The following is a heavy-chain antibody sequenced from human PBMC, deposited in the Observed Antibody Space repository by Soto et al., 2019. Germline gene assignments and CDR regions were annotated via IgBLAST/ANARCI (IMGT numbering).Heavy chain of an antibody. CDR3: ARGPGYFYGMDV. CDR2: TYYRSRWYH. CDR1: GDSVSSTTSA. Sequence: HSQTLSLTCAISGDSVSSTTSAWNWIRQSPSRGLEWLGRTYYRSRWYHDYAVSVRSRVTIIPDTSNNQFSLHLNSVTPEDTAVYYCARGPGYFYGMDVWGQAITVTVSS. V-gene: IGHV6-1*01. J-gene: IGHJ6*02.